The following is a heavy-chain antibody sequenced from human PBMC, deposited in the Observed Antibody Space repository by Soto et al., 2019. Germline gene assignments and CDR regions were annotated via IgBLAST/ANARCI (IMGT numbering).Heavy chain of an antibody. D-gene: IGHD2-15*01. CDR1: GFSLSTSGMC. Sequence: SGPTLVNPTQTLTLTCTFSGFSLSTSGMCVSWIRQPPGKALEWLALIDWDDDKYYSTSLKTRLTISKDTSKNQVVLTMTKIDPVDIATYYCARTLGDCSGGSCYNYYYYGMDVWGQGTTVTVSS. CDR2: IDWDDDK. V-gene: IGHV2-70*01. J-gene: IGHJ6*02. CDR3: ARTLGDCSGGSCYNYYYYGMDV.